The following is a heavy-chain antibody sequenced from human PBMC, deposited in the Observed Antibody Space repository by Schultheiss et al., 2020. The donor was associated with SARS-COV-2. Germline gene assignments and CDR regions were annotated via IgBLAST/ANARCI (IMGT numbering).Heavy chain of an antibody. CDR3: ATRTGYSSSWSPRGTYYYGMDV. V-gene: IGHV1-18*04. J-gene: IGHJ6*02. D-gene: IGHD6-13*01. CDR1: GYTFTSYG. CDR2: ISAYNGNT. Sequence: ASVKVSCKASGYTFTSYGISWVRQAPGQGLEWMGWISAYNGNTNYAQKLQGRVTMTTDTSTSTAYMELRSLRSDDTAVYYCATRTGYSSSWSPRGTYYYGMDVWGQGTTVTVSS.